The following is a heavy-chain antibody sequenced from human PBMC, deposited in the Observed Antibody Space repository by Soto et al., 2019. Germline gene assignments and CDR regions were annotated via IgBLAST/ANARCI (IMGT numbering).Heavy chain of an antibody. CDR1: GFSLSTSGMS. D-gene: IGHD3-10*01. CDR3: VHRRSGGSGTFFDY. CDR2: IYWDDDK. Sequence: SGPTPVNPTQTHTLTCIFSGFSLSTSGMSVGWIRQPPGKALEWLALIYWDDDKRYSPSLKSRLTIIKDTSKNQVVLTMTNMDPVDTATYYCVHRRSGGSGTFFDYWGQGTLVTVSS. V-gene: IGHV2-5*02. J-gene: IGHJ4*02.